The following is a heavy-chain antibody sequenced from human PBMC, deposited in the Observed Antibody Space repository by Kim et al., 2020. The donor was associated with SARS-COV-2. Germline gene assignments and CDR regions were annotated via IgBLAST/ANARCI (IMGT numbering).Heavy chain of an antibody. V-gene: IGHV3-11*05. Sequence: KGRFTISRDNAKNSLYLQMNSLRAEDTAVYYCARVGYDSSGYYYWYFDLWGRGTLVTVSS. CDR3: ARVGYDSSGYYYWYFDL. J-gene: IGHJ2*01. D-gene: IGHD3-22*01.